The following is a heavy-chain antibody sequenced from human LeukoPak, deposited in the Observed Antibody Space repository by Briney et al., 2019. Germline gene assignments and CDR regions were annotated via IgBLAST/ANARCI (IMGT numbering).Heavy chain of an antibody. CDR2: ISSEGSST. J-gene: IGHJ4*02. Sequence: QSGGSLRLSCAASGFTFSIYWMHWVRQAPGKGLVWVSRISSEGSSTTYADSVKGRFTISRDNAKNSLYLQMNSLRAEDTAVYYCARDMVRGVIITTGCFDYWGQGTLVTVSS. CDR1: GFTFSIYW. V-gene: IGHV3-74*01. CDR3: ARDMVRGVIITTGCFDY. D-gene: IGHD3-10*01.